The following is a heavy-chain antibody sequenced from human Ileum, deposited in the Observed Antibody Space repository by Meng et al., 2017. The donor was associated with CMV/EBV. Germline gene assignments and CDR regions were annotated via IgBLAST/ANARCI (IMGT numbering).Heavy chain of an antibody. CDR2: INSDGSST. CDR1: GFTFSSHW. J-gene: IGHJ4*02. D-gene: IGHD4-11*01. Sequence: GESLKISCAASGFTFSSHWMHWVRQAPGKGLVWVSRINSDGSSTSHADSVKGRFTISRDNAKNTLYLQMNSLRADDTAVYYCARRGLTTVNPVGFDYWGQGTLVTVSS. CDR3: ARRGLTTVNPVGFDY. V-gene: IGHV3-74*01.